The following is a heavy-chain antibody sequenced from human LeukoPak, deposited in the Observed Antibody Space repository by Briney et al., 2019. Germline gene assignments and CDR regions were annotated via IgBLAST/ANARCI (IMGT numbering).Heavy chain of an antibody. Sequence: SETLSLTCTVSGGSISSYYWSWIRQPPGKGLEWIGFIYYSGSTHYNPSLKSRVTISVDTSKNQFSLKLSSVTAADTAVYYCARTEESGYSYRYFGYYYYMDVWGKGTTVTVSS. CDR2: IYYSGST. CDR1: GGSISSYY. D-gene: IGHD5-18*01. CDR3: ARTEESGYSYRYFGYYYYMDV. V-gene: IGHV4-59*01. J-gene: IGHJ6*03.